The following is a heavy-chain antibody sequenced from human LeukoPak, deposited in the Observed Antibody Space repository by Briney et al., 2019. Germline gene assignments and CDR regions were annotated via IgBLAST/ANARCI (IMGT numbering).Heavy chain of an antibody. V-gene: IGHV5-51*01. CDR1: GYSFTSYW. J-gene: IGHJ4*02. D-gene: IGHD2-2*01. Sequence: GESLKISCKGSGYSFTSYWIAWVRQMPGKGLEWMGIIYPGDSDTRYSPSFQGQVTISVDKSVSAAYLQWSSLKASDTAMYYCASPPTRECSSISCPLSYWGQGTLATVSS. CDR3: ASPPTRECSSISCPLSY. CDR2: IYPGDSDT.